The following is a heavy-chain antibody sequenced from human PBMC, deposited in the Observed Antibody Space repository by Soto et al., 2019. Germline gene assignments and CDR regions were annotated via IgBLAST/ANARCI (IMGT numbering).Heavy chain of an antibody. D-gene: IGHD2-21*02. J-gene: IGHJ4*02. CDR1: GVSVRSYT. V-gene: IGHV4-4*07. CDR2: VFSSVSA. Sequence: SETLSLTCIVSGVSVRSYTWSWVRQPANKGLEWIGRVFSSVSATYNPSLKSRVSISMDTPENRISLKLDSVTAADAGVYFCARDGMTTGDTWGPGTMVTVYS. CDR3: ARDGMTTGDT.